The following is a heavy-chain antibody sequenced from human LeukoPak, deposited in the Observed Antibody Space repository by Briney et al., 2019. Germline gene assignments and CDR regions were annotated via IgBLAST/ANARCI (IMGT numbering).Heavy chain of an antibody. Sequence: GGSLRLSCAASGFTFSSYEMNWVRQAPGKGLEWVSYISSSGNARYYADSVKGRFTISRDNAKNSLYLQMNSLRAEDTAIYYCAKSSFSSGWYEPYYFDYWGQGTLVTVPS. CDR2: ISSSGNAR. J-gene: IGHJ4*02. CDR3: AKSSFSSGWYEPYYFDY. D-gene: IGHD6-19*01. V-gene: IGHV3-48*03. CDR1: GFTFSSYE.